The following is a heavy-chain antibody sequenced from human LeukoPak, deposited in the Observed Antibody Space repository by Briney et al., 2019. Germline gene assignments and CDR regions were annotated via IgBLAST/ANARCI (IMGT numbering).Heavy chain of an antibody. V-gene: IGHV4-30-4*01. Sequence: PSETLSLTCTVSGGSISSGDYYWSWIRQPPGKGLEWIGYIYYSGSTYYNPSLKSRVTISVDTSKNQFSLKLSSVTAADTAVYYCASRVVVAATGAFDIWGQGTMVTVSS. CDR1: GGSISSGDYY. CDR2: IYYSGST. D-gene: IGHD2-15*01. CDR3: ASRVVVAATGAFDI. J-gene: IGHJ3*02.